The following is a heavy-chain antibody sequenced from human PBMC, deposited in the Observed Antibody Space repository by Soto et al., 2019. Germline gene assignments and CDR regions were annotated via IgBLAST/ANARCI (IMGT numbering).Heavy chain of an antibody. CDR1: GGTFSSYA. V-gene: IGHV1-69*13. J-gene: IGHJ4*02. CDR2: IIPIFGTA. D-gene: IGHD3-9*01. Sequence: ASVKFSCKASGGTFSSYAISWVRQAPGQGLEWMGGIIPIFGTANYAQKFQGRVTITADESTSTAYMELSSLRSEDTAVYYCATLSPDYDILTGYPTDYWGQGTLVTVSS. CDR3: ATLSPDYDILTGYPTDY.